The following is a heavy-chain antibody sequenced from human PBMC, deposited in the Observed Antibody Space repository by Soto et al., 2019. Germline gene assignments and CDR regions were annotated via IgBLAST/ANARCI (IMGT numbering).Heavy chain of an antibody. CDR2: ISYDGSNK. D-gene: IGHD6-6*01. V-gene: IGHV3-30-3*01. CDR3: ARAARGYDYYGMDV. Sequence: QVQLVESGGGVVQPGRSLRLSCAASGFTFSSYAMHWVRQAPGKGLEWVAVISYDGSNKYYADSVKGRFTISRDNSKNTLYLQMNSLRAEDTAVYYCARAARGYDYYGMDVW. J-gene: IGHJ6*01. CDR1: GFTFSSYA.